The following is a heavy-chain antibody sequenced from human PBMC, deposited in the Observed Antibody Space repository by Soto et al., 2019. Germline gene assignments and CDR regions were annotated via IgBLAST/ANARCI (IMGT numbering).Heavy chain of an antibody. V-gene: IGHV3-13*01. CDR1: GFTFSSYG. Sequence: LRLSCAASGFTFSSYGIHWVRQRTGKGLEWVSAIGTAGDTYYSVSVKGRLTISRENARNSLYLQMNSLRAGDTAVYYCAREANGPGPFDIWGQGTMGTVSS. D-gene: IGHD2-8*01. J-gene: IGHJ3*02. CDR2: IGTAGDT. CDR3: AREANGPGPFDI.